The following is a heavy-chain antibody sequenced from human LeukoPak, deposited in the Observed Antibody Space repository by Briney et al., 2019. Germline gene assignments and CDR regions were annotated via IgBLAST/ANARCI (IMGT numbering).Heavy chain of an antibody. Sequence: PSETLSLTCAVYGGSFSGYYWSWIRQPPGKGLEWIGEINHSGSTNYNPPLKSRVTISVDTSKNQFSLKLSSVTAADTAVYYCASRYYYDSSALYYFDYWGQGTLVTVSS. CDR3: ASRYYYDSSALYYFDY. V-gene: IGHV4-34*01. CDR2: INHSGST. D-gene: IGHD3-22*01. J-gene: IGHJ4*02. CDR1: GGSFSGYY.